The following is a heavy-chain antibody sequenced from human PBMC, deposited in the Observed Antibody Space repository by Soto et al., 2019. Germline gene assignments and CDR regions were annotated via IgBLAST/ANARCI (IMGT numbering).Heavy chain of an antibody. D-gene: IGHD3-10*01. CDR3: ATDSTSAPNDY. V-gene: IGHV5-51*01. CDR1: GYSFTTYW. CDR2: IYPGDSDT. J-gene: IGHJ4*01. Sequence: GESLKISCKGSGYSFTTYWIAWVRQMPGKGLEWVGIIYPGDSDTRYSPSFEGHVTISVDKSISTAFLQWNSLKASDNAIYYCATDSTSAPNDYSGQGTLVTVSS.